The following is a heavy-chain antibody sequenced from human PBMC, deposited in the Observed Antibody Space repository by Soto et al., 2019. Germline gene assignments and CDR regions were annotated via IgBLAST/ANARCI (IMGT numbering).Heavy chain of an antibody. V-gene: IGHV4-39*01. CDR1: GGSISSNSYY. CDR3: ARHAACDSVWGKSDGSDY. Sequence: SETLSLTCTVSGGSISSNSYYWDWIRQPPGKGLEWIGSMYYSGATYHNPSLQSRVTISVDTSKNQFSLHLSSVTAADTAVYCCARHAACDSVWGKSDGSDYWGQGTLVTVSS. D-gene: IGHD3-16*01. J-gene: IGHJ4*02. CDR2: MYYSGAT.